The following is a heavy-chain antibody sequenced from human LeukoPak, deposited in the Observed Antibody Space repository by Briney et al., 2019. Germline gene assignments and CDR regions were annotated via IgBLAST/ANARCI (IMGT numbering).Heavy chain of an antibody. J-gene: IGHJ4*02. CDR2: IYTSGST. V-gene: IGHV4-61*02. Sequence: PSETLSLTCTVSGGSISSGSYYWSWIRQPAGKGLEWIGRIYTSGSTNYNPSLKSRVTISVDTSKNQFSLKLSSVTAADTAVYYCATIAAAVHYFDYWGQGTLVTVSS. D-gene: IGHD6-13*01. CDR1: GGSISSGSYY. CDR3: ATIAAAVHYFDY.